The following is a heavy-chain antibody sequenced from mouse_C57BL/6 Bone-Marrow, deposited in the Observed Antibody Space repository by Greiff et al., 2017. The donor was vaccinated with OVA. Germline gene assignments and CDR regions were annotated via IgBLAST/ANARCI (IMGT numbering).Heavy chain of an antibody. Sequence: EVQLVESGGGLVKPGGSLKLSCAASGFTFSDFSMYWIRQTPEKRLEWVAYISNGGGSTYYPDTVKGRFTISRDNAKNTLNLQMSRLKSEDTAMYYCARLDAMDYWGKGTSVTLSS. J-gene: IGHJ4*01. CDR1: GFTFSDFS. V-gene: IGHV5-12*01. CDR3: ARLDAMDY. CDR2: ISNGGGST.